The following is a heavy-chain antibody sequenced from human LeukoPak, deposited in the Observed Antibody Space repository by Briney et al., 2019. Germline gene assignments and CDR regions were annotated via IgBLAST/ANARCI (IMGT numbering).Heavy chain of an antibody. CDR1: GFTFDDYA. V-gene: IGHV3-9*03. Sequence: GRSLRLSCAASGFTFDDYAMHWVRQAPGKGLEWVSGISWNSGSIGYADSVKGRFTISRDNAKNSLYLQMNSLRAEDMALYYCAKATYYDFWSGFSPIDYWGQGTLVTVSP. D-gene: IGHD3-3*01. CDR2: ISWNSGSI. J-gene: IGHJ4*02. CDR3: AKATYYDFWSGFSPIDY.